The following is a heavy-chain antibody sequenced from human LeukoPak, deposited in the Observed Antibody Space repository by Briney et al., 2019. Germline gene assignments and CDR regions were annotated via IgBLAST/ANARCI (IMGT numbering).Heavy chain of an antibody. CDR3: AIPPGYCGNDCSFDH. Sequence: RGESLQISCEGSGYSFSNYWIGWVRQVPGKGLEWMGIIYPGDYETRYSPSFQGLVTISVDKSISTAYLQWSSLKASDTAMYYCAIPPGYCGNDCSFDHWGQGTLVTVSS. CDR2: IYPGDYET. D-gene: IGHD2-21*02. V-gene: IGHV5-51*01. J-gene: IGHJ4*02. CDR1: GYSFSNYW.